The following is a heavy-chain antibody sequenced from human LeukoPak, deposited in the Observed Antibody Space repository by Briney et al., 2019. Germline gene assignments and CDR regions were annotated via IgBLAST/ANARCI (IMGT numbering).Heavy chain of an antibody. J-gene: IGHJ6*02. D-gene: IGHD2-15*01. CDR2: IYYSGTT. CDR3: ARGWPDYYSMDI. Sequence: SETLSLTCTVSGGSMSSYYWSWLRQPPGKGPEWIGYIYYSGTTSYNPSLKGRVTISMDTSNNHFSLKLRSVTAGDTAVYYCARGWPDYYSMDIWGPGTTVTVSS. CDR1: GGSMSSYY. V-gene: IGHV4-59*01.